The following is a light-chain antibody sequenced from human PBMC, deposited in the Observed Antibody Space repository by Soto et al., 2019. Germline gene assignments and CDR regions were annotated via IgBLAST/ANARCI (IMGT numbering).Light chain of an antibody. Sequence: QSALTQPASVSGSPGQSITLSCTGTSSDIGGYDFVSWYQRYPGKAPKLIIYDVNNRPSGGSNRFSGSKSGNTASLTISGLQAEDEADYYCTSYASSSTHVVFGGGTKLTVL. CDR3: TSYASSSTHVV. V-gene: IGLV2-14*01. J-gene: IGLJ2*01. CDR2: DVN. CDR1: SSDIGGYDF.